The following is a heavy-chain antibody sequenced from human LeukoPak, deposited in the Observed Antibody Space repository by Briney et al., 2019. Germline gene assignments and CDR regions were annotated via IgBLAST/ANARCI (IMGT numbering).Heavy chain of an antibody. V-gene: IGHV3-66*01. Sequence: RAGGSLRLSCAASELPVINNYMTWVRQAPGKGLEWVSGIYSGGRTSYAASVKGRFTVSRDNAKNTVYLQGTGLKVDDTAVYYCARGTSTGYYRTEAFDLWGQGTLVTVSS. D-gene: IGHD3-22*01. CDR2: IYSGGRT. CDR3: ARGTSTGYYRTEAFDL. CDR1: ELPVINNY. J-gene: IGHJ3*01.